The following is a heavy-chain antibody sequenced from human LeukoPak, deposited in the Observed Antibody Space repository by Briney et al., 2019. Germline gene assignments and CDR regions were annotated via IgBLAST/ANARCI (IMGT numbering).Heavy chain of an antibody. CDR3: ASSDRGTYYFFDV. J-gene: IGHJ4*02. D-gene: IGHD1-26*01. CDR1: GYTFTRYG. Sequence: ASVKLSCAASGYTFTRYGMSWVRQAPGQGLEWVAWISGSSGNINYAETVQGRVTISRDNAKDTAYMQLNSLRAADTAVYYCASSDRGTYYFFDVWGEERLVTVSS. CDR2: ISGSSGNI. V-gene: IGHV1-18*01.